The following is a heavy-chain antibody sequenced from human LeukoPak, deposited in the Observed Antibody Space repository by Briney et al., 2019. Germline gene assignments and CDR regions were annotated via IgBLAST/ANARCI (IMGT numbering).Heavy chain of an antibody. Sequence: GASVKVSCKASGGTFSSYAISWVRQAPGQGLEWMGRIIPIFGIANYAQKFQGRVTITADKSTSTAYMELSSLRSEDTAVYYCAIPERSRYNWNDSGDYWGQGTLVTVSS. CDR3: AIPERSRYNWNDSGDY. V-gene: IGHV1-69*04. J-gene: IGHJ4*02. D-gene: IGHD1-1*01. CDR1: GGTFSSYA. CDR2: IIPIFGIA.